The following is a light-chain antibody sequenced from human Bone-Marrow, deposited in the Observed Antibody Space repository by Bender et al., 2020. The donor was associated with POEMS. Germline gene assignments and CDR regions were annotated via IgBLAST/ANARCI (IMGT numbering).Light chain of an antibody. CDR1: ILAKKY. J-gene: IGLJ3*02. V-gene: IGLV3-27*01. Sequence: SYELTQPPSVSVSPGQTARITCSGSILAKKYARWFQQKPGQAPVLVIFKDSERPSGIPERFSGSSSGTTVTLTIREAQVEDEGDYYCYSTDTSGDQKVFGGGTKLTVL. CDR2: KDS. CDR3: YSTDTSGDQKV.